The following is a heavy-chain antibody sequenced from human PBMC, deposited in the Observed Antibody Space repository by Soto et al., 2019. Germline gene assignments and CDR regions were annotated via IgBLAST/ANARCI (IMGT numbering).Heavy chain of an antibody. Sequence: ESGGGVVQPGRSLRLSCEASGFTFSSYGMHWVRQAPGKGLEWVAIIWYDGSKEYYADSVEGRFTISRDNSKNTVYLQVNSLRVEDTAVYYCAREMMGLDVWGQGTTVTV. J-gene: IGHJ6*02. D-gene: IGHD3-16*01. V-gene: IGHV3-33*01. CDR1: GFTFSSYG. CDR2: IWYDGSKE. CDR3: AREMMGLDV.